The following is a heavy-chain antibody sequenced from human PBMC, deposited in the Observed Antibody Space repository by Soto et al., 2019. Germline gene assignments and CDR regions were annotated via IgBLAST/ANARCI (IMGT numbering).Heavy chain of an antibody. CDR1: GFTFSDHY. V-gene: IGHV3-72*01. Sequence: PGGSLRLSCAASGFTFSDHYMDWVRQAPGKGLEWVGRTRNKANSYTTEYAASVKGRFTISRDDSKNSLYLQMNSLKTEDTAVYYCARGPPFRAHYMDVWGKGTTVTVSS. CDR2: TRNKANSYTT. CDR3: ARGPPFRAHYMDV. D-gene: IGHD3-16*01. J-gene: IGHJ6*03.